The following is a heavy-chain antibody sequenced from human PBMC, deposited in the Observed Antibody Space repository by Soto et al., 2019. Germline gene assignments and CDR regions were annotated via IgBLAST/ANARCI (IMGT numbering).Heavy chain of an antibody. J-gene: IGHJ6*02. CDR1: GFTFSSYA. CDR3: AREDEMGAGYYYGMDV. CDR2: ISYDGSNK. D-gene: IGHD3-16*01. V-gene: IGHV3-30-3*01. Sequence: GGSLRLSCAASGFTFSSYAMHWVRQAPGKGLEWVAVISYDGSNKYYADSVKGRFTISRDNSKNTLYLQMNSLRAEDTAVYYCAREDEMGAGYYYGMDVWGQGTTVTVSS.